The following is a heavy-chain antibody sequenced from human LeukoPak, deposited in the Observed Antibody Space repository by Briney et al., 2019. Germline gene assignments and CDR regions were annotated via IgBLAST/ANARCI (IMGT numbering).Heavy chain of an antibody. J-gene: IGHJ5*02. V-gene: IGHV3-48*03. D-gene: IGHD3-16*01. CDR1: GFSFSSYQ. Sequence: PGGSLRLSCAASGFSFSSYQMNWVRQAPGKGLEWVSHISTSGSTIYYADSVKGRFTISRDKSRNTLYLQMNSLRSEDTAAYYCAKGLGRPNWFDPWGQGTLVTVSS. CDR2: ISTSGSTI. CDR3: AKGLGRPNWFDP.